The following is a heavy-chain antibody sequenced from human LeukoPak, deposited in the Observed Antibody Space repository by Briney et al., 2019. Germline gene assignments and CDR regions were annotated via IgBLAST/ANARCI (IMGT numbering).Heavy chain of an antibody. CDR3: ARVTGSLRAYGDYVTEYFQH. CDR1: GGPISSGTYY. Sequence: PSETLSLTCSVFGGPISSGTYYWSWVRQPPGKGLEWIGYIFHSESTYYNPSLKSRVTISVDRSKNQFSLNLSSVTAADTAVYYCARVTGSLRAYGDYVTEYFQHWGQGTLVTVSS. J-gene: IGHJ1*01. D-gene: IGHD4-17*01. CDR2: IFHSEST. V-gene: IGHV4-30-2*01.